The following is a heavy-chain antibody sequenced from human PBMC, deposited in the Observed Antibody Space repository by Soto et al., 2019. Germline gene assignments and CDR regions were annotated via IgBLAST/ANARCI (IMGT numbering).Heavy chain of an antibody. CDR3: AKKLPEAGSHFAFDI. D-gene: IGHD2-2*01. J-gene: IGHJ3*02. CDR1: GFIFSSLA. Sequence: GGSLRLSCAASGFIFSSLAMSWGRQAPGKGLEWVSAIPGSADSTYYADSVKGRFTISRDNSKNTLYLQMNSLRAEDTAVYYCAKKLPEAGSHFAFDIWGHGTMVTVSS. CDR2: IPGSADST. V-gene: IGHV3-23*01.